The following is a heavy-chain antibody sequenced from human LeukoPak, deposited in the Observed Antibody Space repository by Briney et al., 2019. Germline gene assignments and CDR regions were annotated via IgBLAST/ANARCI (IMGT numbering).Heavy chain of an antibody. Sequence: GGSLRLSCAASGFTFTNYAMSRVRQAPGKGLEWVSAISGSGGSTYYADSVKGRFTISRDNSKNTLYLQMNSLRAEDTAVYYCAKGGLAGRPDYWGQGTLVTVSS. V-gene: IGHV3-23*01. CDR2: ISGSGGST. CDR1: GFTFTNYA. J-gene: IGHJ4*02. D-gene: IGHD6-25*01. CDR3: AKGGLAGRPDY.